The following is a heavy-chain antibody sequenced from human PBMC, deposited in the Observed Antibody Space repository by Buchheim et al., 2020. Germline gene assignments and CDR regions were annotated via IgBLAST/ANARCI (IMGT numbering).Heavy chain of an antibody. D-gene: IGHD6-13*01. Sequence: EVQLVESGGGLVQPGGSLRLSCAASGFTVSSNYMSWVRQAPGKGLEWVANIKPDGSEKSYVDSVKGRFTISRDNAQNSLSLQMNSLRAEDTAVYYCARTIAAKRGHYFDYWGQGTL. V-gene: IGHV3-7*01. CDR1: GFTVSSNY. CDR2: IKPDGSEK. J-gene: IGHJ4*02. CDR3: ARTIAAKRGHYFDY.